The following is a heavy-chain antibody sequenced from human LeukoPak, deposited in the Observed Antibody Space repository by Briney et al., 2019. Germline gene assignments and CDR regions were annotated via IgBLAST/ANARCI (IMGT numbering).Heavy chain of an antibody. D-gene: IGHD1-26*01. CDR1: GGSIKSNNW. J-gene: IGHJ5*02. CDR2: IHHDGRI. CDR3: ARSRAFNSGAFDP. Sequence: PSETLSLTCAVSGGSIKSNNWWSWVRQPPGKGLEWIGEIHHDGRINYNPSLKSRITLSVDKSKNQFSLRLNSVTAADTAVYYCARSRAFNSGAFDPWGQGSLVTVSS. V-gene: IGHV4-4*02.